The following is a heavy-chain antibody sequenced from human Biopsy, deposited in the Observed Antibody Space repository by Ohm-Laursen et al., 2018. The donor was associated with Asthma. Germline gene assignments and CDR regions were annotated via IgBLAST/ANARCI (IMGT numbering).Heavy chain of an antibody. Sequence: ESLRISCKASGYTFSDSWIGWVRQMPGKGLEWMGIIFAANSETKYSPPFQGQVTFSADMSISTAFLQWSSLKASDTAIYYCARFIDGTFFVDYWGQGTLVTVSS. J-gene: IGHJ4*02. D-gene: IGHD2/OR15-2a*01. CDR1: GYTFSDSW. CDR3: ARFIDGTFFVDY. CDR2: IFAANSET. V-gene: IGHV5-51*01.